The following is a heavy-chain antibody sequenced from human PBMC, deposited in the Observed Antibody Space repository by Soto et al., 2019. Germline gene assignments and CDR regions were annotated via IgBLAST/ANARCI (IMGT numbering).Heavy chain of an antibody. CDR3: ASSKYDVVAGSVWFDP. V-gene: IGHV4-31*03. J-gene: IGHJ5*02. CDR1: GGSISTVGHY. D-gene: IGHD2-21*01. CDR2: IYHTGST. Sequence: PSETLSLTCSVSGGSISTVGHYWTWIRQPPGKGLEWIGSIYHTGSTYYSKSLRSRLTMSVDTSKSQFSLRLSSVTAADTAVYFCASSKYDVVAGSVWFDPWGQGTLVTVSS.